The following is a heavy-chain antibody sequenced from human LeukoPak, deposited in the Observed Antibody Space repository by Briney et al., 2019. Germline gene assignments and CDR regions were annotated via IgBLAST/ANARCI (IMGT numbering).Heavy chain of an antibody. CDR3: ARGSGVMTTVTSLDY. J-gene: IGHJ4*02. Sequence: AGGSLRLSCATSGFTFSSYAMSWVRQAPGKGLEWVAVISYDGSNKYYADSVKGRFTISRDNSKNTLYLQMNSLRAEDTAVYYCARGSGVMTTVTSLDYWGQGTLVTVSS. CDR1: GFTFSSYA. D-gene: IGHD4-17*01. V-gene: IGHV3-30-3*01. CDR2: ISYDGSNK.